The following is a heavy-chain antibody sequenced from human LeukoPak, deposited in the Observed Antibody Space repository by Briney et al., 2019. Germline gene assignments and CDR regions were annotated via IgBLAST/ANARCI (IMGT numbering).Heavy chain of an antibody. Sequence: SVKVSRKASGGTFSSYAISWVRQAPGQGLEWMGGIIPIFGTANYAQKFQGRVTITTDESTSTAYMELSSLRSEDTAVYYCARDLRYFDPYYYMDVWGKGTTVTVSS. J-gene: IGHJ6*03. CDR1: GGTFSSYA. V-gene: IGHV1-69*05. CDR2: IIPIFGTA. D-gene: IGHD3-9*01. CDR3: ARDLRYFDPYYYMDV.